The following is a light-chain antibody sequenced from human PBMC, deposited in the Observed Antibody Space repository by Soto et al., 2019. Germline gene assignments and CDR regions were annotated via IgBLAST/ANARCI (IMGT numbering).Light chain of an antibody. Sequence: EIVLTQSPGTLSFSPGERATLSCRASQSVSSNYLAWYQQKPGQAPRLLIYGASSRATGIPDRFSGSGSGTDFTLTISRLEPEDFAVYYCQQYDSSPMYTFGQGTKVDIK. CDR1: QSVSSNY. J-gene: IGKJ2*01. CDR3: QQYDSSPMYT. V-gene: IGKV3-20*01. CDR2: GAS.